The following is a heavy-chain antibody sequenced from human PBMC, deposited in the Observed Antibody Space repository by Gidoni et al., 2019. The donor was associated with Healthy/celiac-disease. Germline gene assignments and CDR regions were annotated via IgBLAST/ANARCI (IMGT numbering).Heavy chain of an antibody. CDR2: ISYDGSNK. J-gene: IGHJ4*02. V-gene: IGHV3-30*18. Sequence: QVQLVESGGGVVQPGRSLRLSCAASGFTFSSYGMHWVRQAPGKGLEWVAVISYDGSNKYYADSVKGRFTISRDNSKNTLYLQMNSLRAEDTAVYYCAKDFRYYDYWGQGTLVTVSS. CDR1: GFTFSSYG. CDR3: AKDFRYYDY.